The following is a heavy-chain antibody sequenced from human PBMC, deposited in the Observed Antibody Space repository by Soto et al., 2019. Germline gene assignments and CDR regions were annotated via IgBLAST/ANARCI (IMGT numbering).Heavy chain of an antibody. CDR1: GYTLTELS. J-gene: IGHJ4*01. D-gene: IGHD3-3*01. CDR3: ATAERFLEWLPTSFDY. Sequence: ASVKVSCKVSGYTLTELSRHWVRQAPGKGLEWMGGFDPEDGETIYAQKFQGRVTMTEDTSTDTAYMELSSLRSEDTAVYYCATAERFLEWLPTSFDYWGQGTMVTVSS. V-gene: IGHV1-24*01. CDR2: FDPEDGET.